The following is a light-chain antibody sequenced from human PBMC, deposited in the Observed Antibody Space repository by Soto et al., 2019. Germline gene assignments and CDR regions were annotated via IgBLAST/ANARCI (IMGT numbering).Light chain of an antibody. J-gene: IGKJ1*01. V-gene: IGKV1-5*03. CDR3: QQYNSYS. CDR1: QSSSSY. CDR2: KAS. Sequence: DIQMTQSPSSLSASVGDRGTITCRASQSSSSYVNWYQQKPGKAPKLLIYKASTLKSGAPSRFSGSGSRTEFTLTISSLQPDDFATYYCQQYNSYSFGQGTKVDIK.